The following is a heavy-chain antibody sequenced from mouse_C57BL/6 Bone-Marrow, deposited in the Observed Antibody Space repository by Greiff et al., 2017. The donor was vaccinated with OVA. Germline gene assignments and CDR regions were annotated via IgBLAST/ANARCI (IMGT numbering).Heavy chain of an antibody. CDR2: IDPSDSYT. Sequence: QVQLQQPGAELVMPGASVKLSCKASGYTFTSYWMHWVKQRPGQGLEWIGEIDPSDSYTNYNQKFKGKSTLTVDNSSSTAYMQLSSLTSEDSAVYYCARVGGGSTGSSSYWYFDVWGTGTTVTVSS. CDR1: GYTFTSYW. D-gene: IGHD1-1*01. V-gene: IGHV1-69*01. CDR3: ARVGGGSTGSSSYWYFDV. J-gene: IGHJ1*03.